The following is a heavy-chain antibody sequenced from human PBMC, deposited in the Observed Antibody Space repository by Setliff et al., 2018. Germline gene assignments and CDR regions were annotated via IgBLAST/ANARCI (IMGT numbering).Heavy chain of an antibody. D-gene: IGHD1-26*01. J-gene: IGHJ5*02. Sequence: PSETLSLTCAVSGGSLNSSSYYWSWIRQSTERGLEWLGRLHTSGSTTYNPALNSRVTISVDTSTNQFPLRLTSLTAADTAVYFCARDNTILGATDHWGQGTLVTVSS. CDR3: ARDNTILGATDH. CDR1: GGSLNSSSYY. V-gene: IGHV4-61*02. CDR2: LHTSGST.